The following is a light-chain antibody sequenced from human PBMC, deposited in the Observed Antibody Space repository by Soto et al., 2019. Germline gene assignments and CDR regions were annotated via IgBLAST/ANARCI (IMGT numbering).Light chain of an antibody. CDR3: QVWDSSTDHRL. CDR1: NIGGKS. CDR2: DDN. V-gene: IGLV3-21*02. J-gene: IGLJ1*01. Sequence: SYELTQPPSVSVAPGQTARISCGGNNIGGKSVHWYQQKPGQAPVLVVYDDNDRPSGIPERFSGSNSGNTATLTISRVEAGDEADYYCQVWDSSTDHRLFGAGPNVTVL.